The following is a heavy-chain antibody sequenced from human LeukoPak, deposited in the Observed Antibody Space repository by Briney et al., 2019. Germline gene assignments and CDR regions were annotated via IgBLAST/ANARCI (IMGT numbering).Heavy chain of an antibody. CDR3: ARSEGVSYYYMDV. CDR1: GGSISSYY. V-gene: IGHV4-59*01. D-gene: IGHD2-8*01. CDR2: IYYSGST. J-gene: IGHJ6*03. Sequence: PSETLSLTCTVSGGSISSYYWSWIRQPPGKGLEWFGDIYYSGSTNYNPSLKSRVTVSVDTSKNQFSLKLSSVTAADTAVYYCARSEGVSYYYMDVWGKGTTVTVSS.